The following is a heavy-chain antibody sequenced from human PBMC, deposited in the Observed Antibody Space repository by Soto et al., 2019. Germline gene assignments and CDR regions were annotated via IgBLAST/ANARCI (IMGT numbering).Heavy chain of an antibody. CDR3: ARVGTYSSLIIRDRFDS. D-gene: IGHD3-22*01. J-gene: IGHJ5*01. V-gene: IGHV4-59*01. CDR1: GGSISNNY. Sequence: QVQLQESGPGLVKPSETLSLTCTVSGGSISNNYWSWIRQPAATGLEWVGYISYSGSTKYNPSLTSRLTIAVDTSKNQFPLKLTSVTAADSAVYYCARVGTYSSLIIRDRFDSWGQGTLVTVSS. CDR2: ISYSGST.